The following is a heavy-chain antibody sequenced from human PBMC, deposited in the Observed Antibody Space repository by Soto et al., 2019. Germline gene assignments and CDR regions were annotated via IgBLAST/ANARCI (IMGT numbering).Heavy chain of an antibody. V-gene: IGHV1-18*01. J-gene: IGHJ4*02. CDR2: ISAYNGNT. Sequence: GASVKVSCKASGYTFTSYGISWVRQAPGQGLEWMGWISAYNGNTNYAQKLQGRVTMTTDTSTSTAYMELRGLRSDDTAVYYCARVRLDYDYYDSSGYYYYWGQGTLVTVSS. CDR3: ARVRLDYDYYDSSGYYYY. D-gene: IGHD3-22*01. CDR1: GYTFTSYG.